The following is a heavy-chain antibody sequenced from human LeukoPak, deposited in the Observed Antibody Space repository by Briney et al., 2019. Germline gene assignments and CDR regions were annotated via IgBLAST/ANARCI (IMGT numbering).Heavy chain of an antibody. CDR3: ARGFPSSSRWFDP. Sequence: PSETLSLTCGVYGGSFSGYHWTWIRLRPGKGLEWIGDINHSGGTHYNPSLKSRVTISVDTSNNQFSLKLHSVTAADTAVYYCARGFPSSSRWFDPWGQGTLVTVSS. CDR2: INHSGGT. J-gene: IGHJ5*02. CDR1: GGSFSGYH. D-gene: IGHD6-6*01. V-gene: IGHV4-34*01.